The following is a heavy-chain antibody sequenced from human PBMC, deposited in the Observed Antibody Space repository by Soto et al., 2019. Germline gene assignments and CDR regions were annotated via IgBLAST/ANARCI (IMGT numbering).Heavy chain of an antibody. CDR3: DRYHKYGRSFEL. Sequence: SETLSLTCTVSGGSISSSDYGWTWIRQPPGKGLEWTGYIYYTGNTDYNPSLKSRLTISLDTSRNQFFLNLSSMTAADTAVYHCDRYHKYGRSFELWGQGHMVTVSS. CDR2: IYYTGNT. D-gene: IGHD3-16*01. V-gene: IGHV4-30-4*01. J-gene: IGHJ4*02. CDR1: GGSISSSDYG.